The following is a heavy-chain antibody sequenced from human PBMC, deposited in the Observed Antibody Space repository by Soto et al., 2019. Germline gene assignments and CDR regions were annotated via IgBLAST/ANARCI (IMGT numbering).Heavy chain of an antibody. J-gene: IGHJ6*02. CDR1: GYTFTSYY. V-gene: IGHV1-46*01. CDR3: ARVPFPYGDYHRDTYYYAMDV. D-gene: IGHD4-17*01. Sequence: QVQLVQSGAEVKKPGASVKVSCKASGYTFTSYYMHWVRQAPGQGLEWMGIINPSGGSTSYAQKFQGRVTMTRDTSTSTVYMELSSLRSEDTAVYYCARVPFPYGDYHRDTYYYAMDVWGQGTTVTVSS. CDR2: INPSGGST.